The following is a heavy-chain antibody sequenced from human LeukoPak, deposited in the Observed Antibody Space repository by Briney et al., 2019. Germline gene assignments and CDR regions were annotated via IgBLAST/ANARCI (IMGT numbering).Heavy chain of an antibody. CDR2: IKQDGSEK. CDR1: GFTFTSYW. Sequence: GGSLRLSCAASGFTFTSYWMSWVRQAPGKGLEWVANIKQDGSEKFYVDSVKGRFTISRDNAKNSLYLQMNSLRAEDTAVYYCAELGITMIGGVWGKGTTVTISS. D-gene: IGHD3-10*02. J-gene: IGHJ6*04. V-gene: IGHV3-7*01. CDR3: AELGITMIGGV.